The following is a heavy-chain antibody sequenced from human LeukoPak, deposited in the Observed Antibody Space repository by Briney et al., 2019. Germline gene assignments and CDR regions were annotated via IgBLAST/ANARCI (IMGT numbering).Heavy chain of an antibody. J-gene: IGHJ6*02. CDR2: IRSKANSYAT. V-gene: IGHV3-73*01. D-gene: IGHD3-10*01. CDR1: GFTFSGSA. Sequence: GGSQKLSCAASGFTFSGSAMHWVRQASGKGLEWVGRIRSKANSYATAYAASVKGRFTISRDDSKNTAYLQMNSLKTEDTAVYYCTRRGELYYYGSGSPDYYYYGMDVWGQGTTVTVSS. CDR3: TRRGELYYYGSGSPDYYYYGMDV.